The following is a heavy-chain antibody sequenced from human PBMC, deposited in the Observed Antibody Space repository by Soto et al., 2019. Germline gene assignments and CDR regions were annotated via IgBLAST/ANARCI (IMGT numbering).Heavy chain of an antibody. CDR2: ISGSGGST. CDR1: GFIFENFG. D-gene: IGHD2-15*01. CDR3: AKDSPVGVPLLRDLHD. J-gene: IGHJ1*01. V-gene: IGHV3-23*01. Sequence: LRLSCAASGFIFENFGMSWVRQAPGKGLEWISSISGSGGSTYYADSVKGRFTLSRDNSKNTVYLQMNSLRAEDTAVYYCAKDSPVGVPLLRDLHDWGQGTLVTVSS.